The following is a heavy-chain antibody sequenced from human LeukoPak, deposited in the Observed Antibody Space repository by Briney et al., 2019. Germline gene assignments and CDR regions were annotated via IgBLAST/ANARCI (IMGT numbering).Heavy chain of an antibody. CDR3: ARDCPPTYGSGSYVDY. J-gene: IGHJ4*02. CDR2: ISYDGSNK. D-gene: IGHD3-10*01. CDR1: GFTFSSYG. V-gene: IGHV3-30*03. Sequence: GGSLRLSCAASGFTFSSYGMHWVRQAPGKGLEWVAVISYDGSNKYYADSVKGRFTISRDNSKNTLYLQMNSLRAEDTAVYYCARDCPPTYGSGSYVDYWGQGTLVTVSS.